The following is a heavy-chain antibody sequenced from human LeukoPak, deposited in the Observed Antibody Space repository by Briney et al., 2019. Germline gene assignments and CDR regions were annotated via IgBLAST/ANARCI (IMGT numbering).Heavy chain of an antibody. V-gene: IGHV3-20*04. CDR3: ARAEGGGYYYYYMDV. J-gene: IGHJ6*03. CDR1: GFTFDDYG. Sequence: GGSLRLSCAASGFTFDDYGMSWVRQAPGKGLEWVSGINWNGGSTGYADSVKGRFTISRDNTKNSLYLQMNSLRAEDTALYYCARAEGGGYYYYYMDVWGKGTTVTVSS. CDR2: INWNGGST. D-gene: IGHD3-16*01.